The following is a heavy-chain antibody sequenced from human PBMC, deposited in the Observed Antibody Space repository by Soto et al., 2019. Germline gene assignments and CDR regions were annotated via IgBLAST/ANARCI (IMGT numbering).Heavy chain of an antibody. CDR2: IYYSGST. J-gene: IGHJ6*02. Sequence: SETLSLTCTVSGGSISSGGYYWSWIRQHPGKGLEWIGYIYYSGSTYYNPSLKSRVTIPVDTSKNQFSLKLSSVTAADTAVYYCARLTGATNYGMDVWGQGTTVTVSS. D-gene: IGHD1-20*01. CDR3: ARLTGATNYGMDV. CDR1: GGSISSGGYY. V-gene: IGHV4-31*03.